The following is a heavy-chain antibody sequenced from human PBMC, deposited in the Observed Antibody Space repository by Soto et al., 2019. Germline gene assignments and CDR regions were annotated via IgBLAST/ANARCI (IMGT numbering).Heavy chain of an antibody. CDR1: GGSISSSSYY. V-gene: IGHV4-39*01. CDR2: IYYSGST. J-gene: IGHJ4*02. Sequence: ETLSLTCTVSGGSISSSSYYWGWIRQPPGKGLEWIGSIYYSGSTYYNPSLKSRVTISVDTSKNQFSLKLSSVTAADTAVYYCARRARSRGLVFLYYFDYWGQGTLVTVSS. CDR3: ARRARSRGLVFLYYFDY. D-gene: IGHD6-19*01.